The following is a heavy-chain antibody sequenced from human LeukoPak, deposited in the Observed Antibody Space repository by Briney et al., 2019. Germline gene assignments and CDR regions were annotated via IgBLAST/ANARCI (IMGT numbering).Heavy chain of an antibody. CDR1: GYTFTSYD. D-gene: IGHD3-22*01. CDR2: MNPNSGNT. J-gene: IGHJ4*02. CDR3: AKDPASSGYSY. Sequence: ASVKVSCKASGYTFTSYDINWVRQATGQGLEWMGWMNPNSGNTGYAQKFQGRVSITRNTSISTAYMELSSLRSEDTAVYYCAKDPASSGYSYWGQGTLVTVSS. V-gene: IGHV1-8*03.